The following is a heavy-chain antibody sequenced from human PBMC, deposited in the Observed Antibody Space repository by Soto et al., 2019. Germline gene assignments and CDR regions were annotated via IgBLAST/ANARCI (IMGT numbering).Heavy chain of an antibody. CDR1: GYSFTSYW. Sequence: PGESLKISCKGSGYSFTSYWIGWVRQMPGKGLEWMGIIYPGDSDTRYSPSFQGQVTISADKFISTAYLQWSSLKASDTAMYYCSISPPIIAAGNNYYYGMDVWGQGTTVTVSS. D-gene: IGHD6-13*01. CDR3: SISPPIIAAGNNYYYGMDV. V-gene: IGHV5-51*01. CDR2: IYPGDSDT. J-gene: IGHJ6*02.